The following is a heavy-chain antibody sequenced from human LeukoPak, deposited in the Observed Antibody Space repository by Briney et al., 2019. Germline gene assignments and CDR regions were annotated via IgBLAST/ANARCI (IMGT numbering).Heavy chain of an antibody. CDR1: GGSISSTTYY. CDR2: IYYSGNT. CDR3: ARWYYYDRSGYPPSYFDN. D-gene: IGHD3-22*01. Sequence: SETLSLTCTVSGGSISSTTYYWGWIRQPPGKGLEWVGTIYYSGNTYYNPSLKSRVTISVDTSKNQFSLKLRSVTAADTAVYYCARWYYYDRSGYPPSYFDNWGQGTLVTVSS. V-gene: IGHV4-39*01. J-gene: IGHJ4*02.